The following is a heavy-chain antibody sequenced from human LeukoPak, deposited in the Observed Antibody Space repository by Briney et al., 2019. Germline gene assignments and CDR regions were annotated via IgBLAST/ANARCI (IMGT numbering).Heavy chain of an antibody. D-gene: IGHD4-17*01. CDR3: ASSYGDYGDY. CDR1: GFTSSSYG. Sequence: GGSLRLSCAASGFTSSSYGMHWVRQAPGKGLEWVAVIWYDGSNKYYADSVKGRFTISRDNSKNTPYLQMNSLRAEDTAVYYCASSYGDYGDYWGQGTLVTVSS. J-gene: IGHJ4*02. CDR2: IWYDGSNK. V-gene: IGHV3-33*01.